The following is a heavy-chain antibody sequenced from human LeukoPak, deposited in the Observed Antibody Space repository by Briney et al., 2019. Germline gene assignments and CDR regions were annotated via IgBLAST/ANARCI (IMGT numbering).Heavy chain of an antibody. Sequence: PAETLSLTCTVSGGSISSSSYYWGWIRQPPGKGLEWIGSIYYSGSTYYNPSLKSRVTISVDTSKDQFSLKLSSVTAADTAVYYCARLLGVPRYDYVWGSYRLMGSFDPCGQGTLVTVSS. J-gene: IGHJ5*02. CDR3: ARLLGVPRYDYVWGSYRLMGSFDP. D-gene: IGHD3-16*02. CDR1: GGSISSSSYY. V-gene: IGHV4-39*07. CDR2: IYYSGST.